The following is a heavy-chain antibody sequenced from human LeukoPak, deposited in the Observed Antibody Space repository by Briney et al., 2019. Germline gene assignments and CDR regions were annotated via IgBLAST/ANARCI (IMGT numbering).Heavy chain of an antibody. CDR3: VGDYRSP. D-gene: IGHD4-17*01. CDR2: ISSSSSYI. CDR1: RFSVSSNY. Sequence: GGSLRLSCAASRFSVSSNYMSWVRQAPGKGLEWVSSISSSSSYIYYADSVKGRFTISRDNAKNSLYLQMNSLRAEDTAVYYCVGDYRSPWGQGTLVTVSS. V-gene: IGHV3-21*01. J-gene: IGHJ5*02.